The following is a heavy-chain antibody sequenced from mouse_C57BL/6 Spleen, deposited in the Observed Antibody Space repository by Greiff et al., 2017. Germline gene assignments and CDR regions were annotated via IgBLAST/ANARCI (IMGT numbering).Heavy chain of an antibody. J-gene: IGHJ2*01. V-gene: IGHV5-9*01. CDR2: ISGGGGNT. Sequence: EVKLMESGGGLVKPGGSLKLSCAASGFTFSSYTMSWVRQTPEKRLEWVATISGGGGNTYYPDSVKGRFTISRDNAKNTLYLQMSSLRSEDTALYYCARHDSFDYWGQGTTLTVSS. CDR3: ARHDSFDY. D-gene: IGHD2-4*01. CDR1: GFTFSSYT.